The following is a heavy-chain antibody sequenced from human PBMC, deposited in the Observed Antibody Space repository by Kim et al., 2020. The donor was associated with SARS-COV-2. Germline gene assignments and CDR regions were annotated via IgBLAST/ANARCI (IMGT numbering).Heavy chain of an antibody. D-gene: IGHD3-3*01. J-gene: IGHJ5*02. CDR2: IYSGGSTT. CDR1: GFTLKTYA. Sequence: GGSLRLSCEAPGFTLKTYAMSWVRQAPGRGLEWVSLIYSGGSTTFYADSVKGRFTISRDTSKNTLYLEMNSLRGEDTAVYYCARGGSKIRNSLNPWGQGT. CDR3: ARGGSKIRNSLNP. V-gene: IGHV3-23*03.